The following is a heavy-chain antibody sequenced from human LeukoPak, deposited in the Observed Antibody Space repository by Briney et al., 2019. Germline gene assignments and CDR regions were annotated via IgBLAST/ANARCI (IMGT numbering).Heavy chain of an antibody. J-gene: IGHJ5*02. Sequence: ASVKVSCKAFGYTFTNNFMHWVRQAPGQGPEWMGLISPTGSFTAYAQKFQGRVTLTWDLSTSTDYLELSSLRSEDTAVYYCARDISARDEAWWFDPWGQGTLVTVSS. CDR2: ISPTGSFT. D-gene: IGHD5-24*01. CDR3: ARDISARDEAWWFDP. CDR1: GYTFTNNF. V-gene: IGHV1-46*01.